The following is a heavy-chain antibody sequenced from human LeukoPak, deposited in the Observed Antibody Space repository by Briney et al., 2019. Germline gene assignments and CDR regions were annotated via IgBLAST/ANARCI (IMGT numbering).Heavy chain of an antibody. J-gene: IGHJ3*02. Sequence: GGSLRLSCAASGFTFSSYGMHWVRQAPGKGLEWVAVISYDGSNKYYADSVKGRFTISRDNSKNTLYLQMNSLRAEDTAVYYCAKDWYYYDSSGYNDAFDIWGQGTMVTVSS. CDR3: AKDWYYYDSSGYNDAFDI. D-gene: IGHD3-22*01. CDR1: GFTFSSYG. V-gene: IGHV3-30*18. CDR2: ISYDGSNK.